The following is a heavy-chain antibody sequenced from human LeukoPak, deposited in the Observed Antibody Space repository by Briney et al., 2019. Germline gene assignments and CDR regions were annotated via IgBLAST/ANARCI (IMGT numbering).Heavy chain of an antibody. CDR3: AKGSRQGLYGDYVDY. V-gene: IGHV3-23*01. CDR1: GFTFSSYA. J-gene: IGHJ4*02. D-gene: IGHD4-17*01. Sequence: GGSLRLSCLASGFTFSSYAMTWVRQSPGKGLQWVSAISGSSGATYYADSVKGRFTISRDNSKKILYLQMNSLRAEDTAVYYCAKGSRQGLYGDYVDYWGQGTLVTVSS. CDR2: ISGSSGAT.